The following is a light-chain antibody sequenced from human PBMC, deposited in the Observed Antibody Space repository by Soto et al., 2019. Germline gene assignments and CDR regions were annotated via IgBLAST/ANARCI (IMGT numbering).Light chain of an antibody. V-gene: IGKV1-9*01. CDR1: QAINYY. Sequence: IPLPQSPSSLSASVGDRVTMSCRASQAINYYLAWYQQKPGKAPKLLIYATSTLESGVPARFSGSGSGTDFTLTISGLQPEDFAIYYCQQVNQYPPTFGQGTRLEIK. CDR2: ATS. J-gene: IGKJ5*01. CDR3: QQVNQYPPT.